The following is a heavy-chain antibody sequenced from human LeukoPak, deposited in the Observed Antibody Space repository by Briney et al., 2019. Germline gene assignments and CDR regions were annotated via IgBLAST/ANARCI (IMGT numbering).Heavy chain of an antibody. CDR1: GYSISSNNW. D-gene: IGHD2-15*01. V-gene: IGHV4-28*01. J-gene: IGHJ6*03. CDR3: ARYIVGGYMGV. Sequence: SETLSLTCAVSGYSISSNNWWGWIRQLPGKGLEWIGYIYYSGTTYYNPSLKSRVAMSVDTSKKEFSLKLSSVTDVDTAVYYCARYIVGGYMGVWGKGTTVTVSS. CDR2: IYYSGTT.